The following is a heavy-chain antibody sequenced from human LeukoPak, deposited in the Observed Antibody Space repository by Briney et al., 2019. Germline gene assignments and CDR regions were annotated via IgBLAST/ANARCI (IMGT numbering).Heavy chain of an antibody. CDR3: VRDNRSYNFDY. V-gene: IGHV3-74*01. CDR1: GFPFSRYW. CDR2: IRSDGSTT. Sequence: PGGSLRLSCAASGFPFSRYWMHWVRQAPGKGLVWVSCIRSDGSTTSIADSAKGRFTISRDNAKNTVYLQMNSLRAEDTAVYYCVRDNRSYNFDYWGQGTLVTVSS. D-gene: IGHD1-26*01. J-gene: IGHJ4*02.